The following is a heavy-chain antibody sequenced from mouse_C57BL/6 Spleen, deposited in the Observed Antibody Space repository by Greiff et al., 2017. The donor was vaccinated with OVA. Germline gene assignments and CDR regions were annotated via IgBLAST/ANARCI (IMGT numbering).Heavy chain of an antibody. D-gene: IGHD1-1*01. Sequence: LQESGPELVKPGASVKISCKASGYAFSSSWMNWVKQRPGKGLEWIGRIYPGDGDTNYNGKFKGKATLTADKSSSTAYMQLSSLTSEDSAVYFCANYYYGSYWGQGTSVTVSS. CDR2: IYPGDGDT. J-gene: IGHJ4*01. CDR3: ANYYYGSY. V-gene: IGHV1-82*01. CDR1: GYAFSSSW.